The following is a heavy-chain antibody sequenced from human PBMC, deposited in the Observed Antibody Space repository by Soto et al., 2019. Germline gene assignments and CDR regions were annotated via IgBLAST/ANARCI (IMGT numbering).Heavy chain of an antibody. J-gene: IGHJ4*02. CDR1: GFSFSSHW. Sequence: EVQLVESGGGLVQPGGSLRLSCAASGFSFSSHWMHWVRQAPGKGLVWVSRIKSDGSSTNYADSVKGRFTVSRDNAKNTMYLQMNSLRAEDTAVYYCLGGVWGTTDYWGQGTLVTVSS. V-gene: IGHV3-74*01. CDR2: IKSDGSST. CDR3: LGGVWGTTDY. D-gene: IGHD1-7*01.